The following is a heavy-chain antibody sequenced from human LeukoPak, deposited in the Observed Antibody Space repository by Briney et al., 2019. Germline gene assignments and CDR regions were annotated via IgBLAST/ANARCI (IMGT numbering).Heavy chain of an antibody. Sequence: GESLKISCKGSGYSFTSYWIGWVRQMPGKGLEWMGIIYPGDSDTRYSPSFQGQVTISADKSISTAYLQWSSLKASDTAMYYCASAVGTYDILTGYPYDAFDIWGQGTMATVSS. CDR3: ASAVGTYDILTGYPYDAFDI. J-gene: IGHJ3*02. D-gene: IGHD3-9*01. CDR2: IYPGDSDT. CDR1: GYSFTSYW. V-gene: IGHV5-51*01.